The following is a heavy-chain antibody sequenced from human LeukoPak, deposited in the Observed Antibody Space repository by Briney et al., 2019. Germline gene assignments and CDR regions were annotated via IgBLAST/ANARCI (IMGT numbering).Heavy chain of an antibody. Sequence: ASVKVSCKASGYTFTSYGISWARQAPGQGLEWMGWISAYNGNTNYAQKLQGRVTMTTDTSTSTAYMELRSLRSDDTAVYYCATDVWEGQFDPWGQGTLVTVSS. CDR3: ATDVWEGQFDP. CDR2: ISAYNGNT. CDR1: GYTFTSYG. V-gene: IGHV1-18*01. D-gene: IGHD3-16*01. J-gene: IGHJ5*02.